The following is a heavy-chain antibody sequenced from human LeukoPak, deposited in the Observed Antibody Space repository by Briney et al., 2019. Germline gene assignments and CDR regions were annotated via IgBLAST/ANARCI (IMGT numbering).Heavy chain of an antibody. Sequence: GGSLRLSCAASGFTLRNYAMTWVRQAPGKGLEWVSAITGGGGITYYADSVKGRFTISRDNSKNTLYLQMSSLRAEDTAVYYCAKTYYYDSSVGYYFDYWGQGTLVTVSS. CDR2: ITGGGGIT. J-gene: IGHJ4*02. D-gene: IGHD3-22*01. CDR1: GFTLRNYA. V-gene: IGHV3-23*01. CDR3: AKTYYYDSSVGYYFDY.